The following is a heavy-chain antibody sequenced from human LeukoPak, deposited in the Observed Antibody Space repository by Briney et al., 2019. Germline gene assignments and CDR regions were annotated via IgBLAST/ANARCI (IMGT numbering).Heavy chain of an antibody. CDR3: ALGRYCSGGSCLSD. V-gene: IGHV3-48*03. D-gene: IGHD2-15*01. CDR2: ISSSGSTI. J-gene: IGHJ4*02. CDR1: RFTFSSYE. Sequence: GGSLRLSCAASRFTFSSYEMNWVRQAPGKGLEWVSYISSSGSTIYYADSVKGRFTISRDNAKNSLYLQMNSLRAEDTAVYYCALGRYCSGGSCLSDWGQGTLVTVSS.